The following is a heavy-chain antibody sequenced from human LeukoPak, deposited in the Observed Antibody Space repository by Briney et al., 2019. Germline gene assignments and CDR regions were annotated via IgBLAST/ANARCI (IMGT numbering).Heavy chain of an antibody. V-gene: IGHV4-59*08. CDR3: ARLRAAAGTVDY. Sequence: PSETLSLTCTVSGGSISSYYWSWIRQPPGKGLEWIGYIYYSGSTNYNPSLKSRVTISVDTSKNQFSLKLSSVTAADTAVYYCARLRAAAGTVDYWGQGTLVTVSS. CDR1: GGSISSYY. CDR2: IYYSGST. J-gene: IGHJ4*02. D-gene: IGHD6-13*01.